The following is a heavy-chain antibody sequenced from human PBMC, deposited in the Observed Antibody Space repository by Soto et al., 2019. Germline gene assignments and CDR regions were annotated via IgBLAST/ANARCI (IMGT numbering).Heavy chain of an antibody. CDR3: ARREIQGPIDY. D-gene: IGHD1-26*01. J-gene: IGHJ4*02. Sequence: QVQLQESGPGLVKPSDTLSLTCAVSGYSISSSNWWGWIRQPPGKGLKWIGYIYYSGTTYYHPSLKGRGTMSVDTSKNQFSLKLTSVTAVDTAVYYCARREIQGPIDYWGQGTLVAVSS. V-gene: IGHV4-28*01. CDR2: IYYSGTT. CDR1: GYSISSSNW.